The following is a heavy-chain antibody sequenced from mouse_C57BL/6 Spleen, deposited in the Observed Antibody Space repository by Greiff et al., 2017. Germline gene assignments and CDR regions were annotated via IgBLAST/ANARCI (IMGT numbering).Heavy chain of an antibody. CDR3: ACAYYFDY. CDR2: ISDGGSYT. J-gene: IGHJ2*01. Sequence: EVKVVESGGGLVKPGGSLKLSCAASGFTFSSYAMSWVRQTPVKRLEWVATISDGGSYTYYPDNVKGRFTISRDNAKNNRYLQMSHLKSEDTAMYYCACAYYFDYWGQGTTLTVSS. CDR1: GFTFSSYA. V-gene: IGHV5-4*03.